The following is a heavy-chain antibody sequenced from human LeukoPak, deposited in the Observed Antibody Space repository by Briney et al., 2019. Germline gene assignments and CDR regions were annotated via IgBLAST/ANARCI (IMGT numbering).Heavy chain of an antibody. CDR3: ARVEQQLANFDY. J-gene: IGHJ4*02. D-gene: IGHD6-13*01. Sequence: GGSLRLSCAASGFTFSSYEMNWVRQAPGKGLEWVSYISSSGSTIYYADSVKGRFTISRDNAKNSLYLQMNSLRAEDTAVYYCARVEQQLANFDYWGQGTLVTVSS. CDR2: ISSSGSTI. V-gene: IGHV3-48*03. CDR1: GFTFSSYE.